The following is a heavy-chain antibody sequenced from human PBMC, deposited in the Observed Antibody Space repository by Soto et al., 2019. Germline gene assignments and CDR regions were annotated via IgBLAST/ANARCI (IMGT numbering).Heavy chain of an antibody. V-gene: IGHV3-30*03. Sequence: GGSLRLAGAASGFTFSSYDIHWVRQAPGKGLEWVAVISYDGINKNYADAVKGRFTISRDNSKNTLYLQVNNVRAEDTAVYYCARDQAYSIFDYWGQGSLVTVSS. J-gene: IGHJ4*02. CDR2: ISYDGINK. CDR1: GFTFSSYD. CDR3: ARDQAYSIFDY. D-gene: IGHD1-26*01.